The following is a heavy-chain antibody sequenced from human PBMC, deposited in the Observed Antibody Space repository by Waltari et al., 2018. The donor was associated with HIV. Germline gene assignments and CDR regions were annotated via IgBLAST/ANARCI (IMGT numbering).Heavy chain of an antibody. CDR3: ARGCGDRVDWYFDL. J-gene: IGHJ2*01. CDR2: INQSVST. CDR1: GGSFSGYY. D-gene: IGHD4-17*01. Sequence: QVQLQQWGAGLLKPSETLSLTCAVYGGSFSGYYWSWIRQPPGKGLEWIGEINQSVSTNYNPSRKGRVTISVDTSKNQFSLKLSSVTAADTAVYYCARGCGDRVDWYFDLWGRGTLVTVSS. V-gene: IGHV4-34*01.